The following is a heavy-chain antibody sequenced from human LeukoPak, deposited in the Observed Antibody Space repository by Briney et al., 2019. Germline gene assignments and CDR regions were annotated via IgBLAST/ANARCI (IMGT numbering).Heavy chain of an antibody. J-gene: IGHJ3*02. D-gene: IGHD1-26*01. CDR2: IKEDGSEK. CDR1: GFTFSSYW. V-gene: IGHV3-7*03. Sequence: GGSLRLSCAVSGFTFSSYWMTWVRQTPGKGLEWVAKIKEDGSEKYYVDSVKGRFTVSRDNVKNSLFLQMNSLRAEDTAAYYCARLHSAIYYGDAFDIWGQGTMVTVSS. CDR3: ARLHSAIYYGDAFDI.